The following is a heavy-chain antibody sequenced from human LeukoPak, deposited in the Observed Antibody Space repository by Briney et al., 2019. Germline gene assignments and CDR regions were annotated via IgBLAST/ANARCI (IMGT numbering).Heavy chain of an antibody. Sequence: PSETLSLTCTVSGYSISSGYYWGWIRQPPGKGLEWIGSIYHSGSTYYNPSLKSRVTISVDTSKNQFSLKLSSVTAADTAVYYCARDMSYGRVWSDPWGQGTLVTVSS. CDR2: IYHSGST. CDR3: ARDMSYGRVWSDP. CDR1: GYSISSGYY. V-gene: IGHV4-38-2*02. D-gene: IGHD2-8*01. J-gene: IGHJ5*02.